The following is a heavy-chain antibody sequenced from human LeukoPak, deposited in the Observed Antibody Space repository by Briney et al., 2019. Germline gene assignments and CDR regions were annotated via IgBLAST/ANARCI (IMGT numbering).Heavy chain of an antibody. CDR1: GYSISSGYY. V-gene: IGHV4-38-2*02. CDR3: ARIHSSSPYYYYYYMDV. J-gene: IGHJ6*03. D-gene: IGHD6-6*01. Sequence: SETLSLTCTVSGYSISSGYYWGWIRQPPGKGLEWLGSIYHSGSTYYNPSLKSRVTISVDTSKNQFSLKLSSVTAADTAVYYCARIHSSSPYYYYYYMDVWGKGTTVTVSS. CDR2: IYHSGST.